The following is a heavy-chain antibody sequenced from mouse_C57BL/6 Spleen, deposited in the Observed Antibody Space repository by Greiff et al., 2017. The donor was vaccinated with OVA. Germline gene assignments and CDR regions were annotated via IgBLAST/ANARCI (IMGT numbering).Heavy chain of an antibody. CDR2: INPNYGTT. CDR1: GYSFTDYN. V-gene: IGHV1-39*01. D-gene: IGHD4-1*01. CDR3: ARGKDLTGYWYFDV. J-gene: IGHJ1*03. Sequence: LQESGPELVKPGASVKISCKASGYSFTDYNMNWVKQSNGKSLEWIGVINPNYGTTSYNQKFKGKATLTVDQSSSTAYMQLNSLTSEDSAVYYCARGKDLTGYWYFDVWGTGTTVTVSS.